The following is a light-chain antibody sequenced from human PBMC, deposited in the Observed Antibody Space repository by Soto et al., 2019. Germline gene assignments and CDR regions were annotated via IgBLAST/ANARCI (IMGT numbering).Light chain of an antibody. J-gene: IGLJ3*02. CDR2: NTN. CDR1: SGSVSTSYY. Sequence: QTVVTQEPSFSVSPGGTVTLTCGLSSGSVSTSYYPSWYHQTPGQAPRTLISNTNTRSSGVHDRFSGSILGNKAALTITGAQADDESDYYCVLYMGSGTWVFGGGTKLTVL. V-gene: IGLV8-61*01. CDR3: VLYMGSGTWV.